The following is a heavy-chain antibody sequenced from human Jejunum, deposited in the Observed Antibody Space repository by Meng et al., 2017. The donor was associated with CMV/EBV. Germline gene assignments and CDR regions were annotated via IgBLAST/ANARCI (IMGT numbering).Heavy chain of an antibody. CDR2: IRHDGSED. J-gene: IGHJ4*02. Sequence: VQVWGPGGGVVQPGGSLSLSCLTSGFPFNIYDMHWVRQAPGKGLDWVTCIRHDGSEDFYVDSVKGRFTISRDNSKNTLYLQMNSLRVDDSALYYCTKGGFDSWGQGTLVTVSS. D-gene: IGHD2-15*01. CDR3: TKGGFDS. CDR1: GFPFNIYD. V-gene: IGHV3-30*02.